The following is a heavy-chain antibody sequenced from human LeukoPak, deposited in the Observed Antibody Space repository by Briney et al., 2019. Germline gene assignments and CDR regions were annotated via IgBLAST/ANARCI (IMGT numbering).Heavy chain of an antibody. J-gene: IGHJ5*02. V-gene: IGHV1-2*04. Sequence: GASVKVSCKASGYTFTGYHMHWVRQAPGQGLEWMGWINPNSGGTNYAQKFQGWVTMTRDTSISTAYMELSRLRSDDTAVYYCARAPRYCSGGSCYWFDPWGQGTLVTVSS. CDR1: GYTFTGYH. D-gene: IGHD2-15*01. CDR3: ARAPRYCSGGSCYWFDP. CDR2: INPNSGGT.